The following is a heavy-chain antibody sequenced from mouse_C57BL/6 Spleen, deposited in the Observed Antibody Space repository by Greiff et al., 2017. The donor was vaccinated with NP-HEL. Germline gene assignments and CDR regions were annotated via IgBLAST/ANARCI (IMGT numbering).Heavy chain of an antibody. D-gene: IGHD2-12*01. Sequence: QGRRQKGGAELVKPGASVKLSCKASGYTFTSYWMQWVNQRPGQGLEWIGEIDPSDSDTNYNQKFKGKATLTVDKSSSTAYMQLSSLTSGDSAVYYCEIGNYTWFAYWGQGALVTVSA. V-gene: IGHV1-50*01. CDR2: IDPSDSDT. J-gene: IGHJ3*01. CDR3: EIGNYTWFAY. CDR1: GYTFTSYW.